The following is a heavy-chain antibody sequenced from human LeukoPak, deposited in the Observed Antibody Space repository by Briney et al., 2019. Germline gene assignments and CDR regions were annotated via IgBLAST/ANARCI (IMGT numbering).Heavy chain of an antibody. Sequence: PGGSLRLSCATSGFTFSNYWMNWVRQAPGKGLEGVAIIKEDGSQKNYVDSVKGRFTISRDNAKNSLYLQMNSLRAEDTAVYYCASLVSLGPGAFDIWGQGTMVTVSS. J-gene: IGHJ3*02. V-gene: IGHV3-7*01. CDR1: GFTFSNYW. CDR2: IKEDGSQK. CDR3: ASLVSLGPGAFDI.